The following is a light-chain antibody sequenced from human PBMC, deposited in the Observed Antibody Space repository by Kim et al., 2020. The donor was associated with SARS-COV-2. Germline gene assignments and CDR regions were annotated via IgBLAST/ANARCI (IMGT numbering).Light chain of an antibody. V-gene: IGKV3-15*01. CDR2: GAS. CDR1: QSVSSN. J-gene: IGKJ2*02. Sequence: VSPGERATRSCRASQSVSSNLAWNQQRPGKAPRVLIYGASTRATGIPARFSGSGSGTEFTLTISSLQSEDFAVYYCQQYNNWLRWTFGQGTKLEI. CDR3: QQYNNWLRWT.